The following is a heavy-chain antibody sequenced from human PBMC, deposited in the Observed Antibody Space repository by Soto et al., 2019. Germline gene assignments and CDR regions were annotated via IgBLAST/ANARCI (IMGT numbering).Heavy chain of an antibody. CDR3: ARVGPWWGKLLVGGMDV. V-gene: IGHV3-72*01. D-gene: IGHD2-15*01. CDR1: GFTFSDHY. Sequence: EVQLVESGGGLVQPGGSLRLSCAASGFTFSDHYMDWVRQAPGKGLEWVGRTRNKANSYTTEYAASVKGRFTISRDDSKNSLYLQMNSLKTEDTAVYYCARVGPWWGKLLVGGMDVWGQGTTVTVSS. J-gene: IGHJ6*02. CDR2: TRNKANSYTT.